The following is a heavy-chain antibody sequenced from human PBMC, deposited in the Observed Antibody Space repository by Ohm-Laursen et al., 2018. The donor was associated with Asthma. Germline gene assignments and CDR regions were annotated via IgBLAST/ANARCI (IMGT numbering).Heavy chain of an antibody. D-gene: IGHD2-15*01. V-gene: IGHV1-69*13. J-gene: IGHJ4*02. CDR1: GGTLGTSV. Sequence: VKVSCKSLGGTLGTSVIGWVRQAPGQGLEGLGGINSVFGTSTYAQKFHDRFTITADESTSTVYVTLSSLTSEDTAVYYCARKAGSCITSNCYSLDFWGQGTLVTVSS. CDR2: INSVFGTS. CDR3: ARKAGSCITSNCYSLDF.